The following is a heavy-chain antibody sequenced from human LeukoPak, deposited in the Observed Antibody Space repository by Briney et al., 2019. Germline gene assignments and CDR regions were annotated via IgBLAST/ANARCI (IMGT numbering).Heavy chain of an antibody. CDR2: IYTTGST. CDR1: GGSVSSHY. J-gene: IGHJ5*02. Sequence: SETLSLTCTVSGGSVSSHYWSWIRLPAGRGLEWIGRIYTTGSTNSNPSLKSRVTISVDTSKNQFSLKLSSVTAADTAVYYCARDPRITMIVVPPGGPWFDPWGQGTLVTVSS. D-gene: IGHD3-22*01. CDR3: ARDPRITMIVVPPGGPWFDP. V-gene: IGHV4-4*07.